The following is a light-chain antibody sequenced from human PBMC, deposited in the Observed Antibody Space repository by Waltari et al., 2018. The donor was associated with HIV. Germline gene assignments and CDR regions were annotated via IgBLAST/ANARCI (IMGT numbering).Light chain of an antibody. V-gene: IGLV8-61*01. Sequence: TVTLTCGLSSGSVSPSYYPSWYQKTQGPTPRTLIYSTNTRPSGVPDRFSGTILGNKAALTSTGGQADEESDYYCVLDMGSGIWVFGGGTKLTVL. CDR1: SGSVSPSYY. CDR2: STN. J-gene: IGLJ3*02. CDR3: VLDMGSGIWV.